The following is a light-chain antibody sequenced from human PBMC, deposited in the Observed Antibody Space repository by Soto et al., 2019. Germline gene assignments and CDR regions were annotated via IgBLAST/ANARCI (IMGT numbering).Light chain of an antibody. Sequence: AIQMTQSPSSLSASVGDRVTLTCRASQGIRNDLGWYQQKPGKAPKLLIYAASSLQSGVPSRFSGSGSGTDFTLTISSLEPEDFAVYYCQQRSNWPLTFGQGTRLEIK. CDR3: QQRSNWPLT. V-gene: IGKV1-6*01. CDR2: AAS. J-gene: IGKJ5*01. CDR1: QGIRND.